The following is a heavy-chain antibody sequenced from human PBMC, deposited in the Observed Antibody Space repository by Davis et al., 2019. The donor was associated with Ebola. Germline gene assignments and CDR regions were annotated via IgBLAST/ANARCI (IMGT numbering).Heavy chain of an antibody. Sequence: PGGSLRLSCAASGFTFSSYAMHWVRQAPGKGLEWVAVISSDGSDEYIPDSMKGRFTISRDNSKNTVYLQMDSLRTEDTAVYYCVKTDCDSTGCRLMDFWGQGTLVTVSS. V-gene: IGHV3-30*04. CDR3: VKTDCDSTGCRLMDF. CDR2: ISSDGSDE. J-gene: IGHJ4*02. D-gene: IGHD2-2*01. CDR1: GFTFSSYA.